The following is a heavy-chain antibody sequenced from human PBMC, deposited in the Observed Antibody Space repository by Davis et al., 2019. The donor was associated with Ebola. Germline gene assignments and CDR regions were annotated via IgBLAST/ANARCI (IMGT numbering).Heavy chain of an antibody. D-gene: IGHD6-13*01. CDR2: ISYSGST. Sequence: PSETLSLTCTVSGGSTSSSSYYRGWIRQPPGKGLEWIASISYSGSTYYNPSLKSRLTMSVDTSKNQFSLKLSSVTAADTAVYFCARRKSSWFNMADAFDIWGQGTMVTVSS. CDR1: GGSTSSSSYY. V-gene: IGHV4-39*01. CDR3: ARRKSSWFNMADAFDI. J-gene: IGHJ3*02.